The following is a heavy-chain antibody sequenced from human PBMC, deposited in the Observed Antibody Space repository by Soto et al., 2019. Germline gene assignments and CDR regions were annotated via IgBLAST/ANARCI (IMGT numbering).Heavy chain of an antibody. CDR2: ISAFNGNT. V-gene: IGHV1-18*01. CDR1: GYTFISYG. J-gene: IGHJ4*02. CDR3: AREDTAVALDY. D-gene: IGHD5-18*01. Sequence: QVQLVQSRPEVKKPGASVKVSCKASGYTFISYGISWVRQAPGQGLEWMGRISAFNGNTNYAQKVQGRVTMTTDTFTSTAYMELMSLRSDDTAVYFCAREDTAVALDYWGQGTLVSVSS.